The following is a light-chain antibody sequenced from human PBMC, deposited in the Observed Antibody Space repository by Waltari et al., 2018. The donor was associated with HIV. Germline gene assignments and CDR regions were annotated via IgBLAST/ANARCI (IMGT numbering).Light chain of an antibody. V-gene: IGLV2-11*01. J-gene: IGLJ1*01. CDR1: SSDVGGYNF. Sequence: QSALTQPRSVSGPPGQSVTIACTGPSSDVGGYNFVSWYQQHPGKAPKLMIYDVSKRPSGVPDRFSGSKSGNTASLTISVLQAEDEADYYCCSYAGSYTVYVFGTGTKVTVL. CDR3: CSYAGSYTVYV. CDR2: DVS.